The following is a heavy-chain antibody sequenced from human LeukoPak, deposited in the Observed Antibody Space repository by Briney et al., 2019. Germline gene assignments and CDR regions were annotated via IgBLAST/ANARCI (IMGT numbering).Heavy chain of an antibody. J-gene: IGHJ4*02. V-gene: IGHV4-34*01. Sequence: PSETLSLTCAVYGGSFSGYYWSWIRQPPGKGLEWIGEINHSGSTNYNPSLKSRVTISVDTSKNQFSLKLSSVTAADTAVYYCARHTGYSSSWYPPRFDYWGQGTLVTVSS. CDR2: INHSGST. CDR1: GGSFSGYY. CDR3: ARHTGYSSSWYPPRFDY. D-gene: IGHD6-13*01.